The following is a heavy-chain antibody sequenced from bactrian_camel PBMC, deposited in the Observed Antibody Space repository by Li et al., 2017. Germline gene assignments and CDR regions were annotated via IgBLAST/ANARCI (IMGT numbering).Heavy chain of an antibody. CDR1: GYSAVTLC. CDR3: AALYTGISGCYSTSLAPASFGY. J-gene: IGHJ6*01. D-gene: IGHD2*01. Sequence: HVQLVESGGGSVQAGGSLRLSCAAASGYSAVTLCMGWFRQAPGKEREGVAVINRRGTTNYADSVKGRFSISKVNAEKTLYLQMYSLKPEDTAIYYCAALYTGISGCYSTSLAPASFGYWGQGTQVTVS. V-gene: IGHV3S53*01. CDR2: INRRGTT.